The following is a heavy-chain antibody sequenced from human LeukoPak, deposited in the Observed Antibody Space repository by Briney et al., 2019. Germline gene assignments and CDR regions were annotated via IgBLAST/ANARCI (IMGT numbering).Heavy chain of an antibody. CDR3: TTWVGAHFDF. J-gene: IGHJ4*02. V-gene: IGHV3-23*01. CDR1: GFTFNTYW. Sequence: GSLRLSCAASGFTFNTYWMHWVRQAPGKGLEWASTIDGPTFRTHYADSVMGRFTISRDNSKNTLYLQMNSLRAEDAAVYFCTTWVGAHFDFWGQGTLVTVSS. D-gene: IGHD1-26*01. CDR2: IDGPTFRT.